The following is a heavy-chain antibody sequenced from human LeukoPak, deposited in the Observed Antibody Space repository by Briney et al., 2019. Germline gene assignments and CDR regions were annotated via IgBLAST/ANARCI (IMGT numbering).Heavy chain of an antibody. CDR2: IYYSGST. D-gene: IGHD3-3*01. V-gene: IGHV4-39*07. J-gene: IGHJ6*03. CDR3: ARAPPRDFWSGLDNYYYMDV. Sequence: SETLSLTCTVSGGSISSSSYYWGWIRQPPGKGLEWIGYIYYSGSTYYNPSLKSRVTISVDTSKNQFSLKLSSVTAADTAVYYCARAPPRDFWSGLDNYYYMDVWGKGTTVTVSS. CDR1: GGSISSSSYY.